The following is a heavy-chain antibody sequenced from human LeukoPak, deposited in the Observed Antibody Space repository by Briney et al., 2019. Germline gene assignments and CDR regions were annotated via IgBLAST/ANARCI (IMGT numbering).Heavy chain of an antibody. D-gene: IGHD3-22*01. CDR2: INPNSGGT. J-gene: IGHJ1*01. Sequence: ASVKVSCKASGYTFTGYYMHWVRQAPRQGLEWMGWINPNSGGTNYAQKFQGRVTMTRDTSISTAYMELSRLRSDDTAVYYCARDHTPYYYDSSGYYSRDWGQGTLVTVSS. V-gene: IGHV1-2*02. CDR3: ARDHTPYYYDSSGYYSRD. CDR1: GYTFTGYY.